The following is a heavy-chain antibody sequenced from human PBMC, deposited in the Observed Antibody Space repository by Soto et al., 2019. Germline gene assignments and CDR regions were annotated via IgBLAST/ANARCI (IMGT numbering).Heavy chain of an antibody. V-gene: IGHV4-59*08. CDR3: AHYSGLSEWFDP. J-gene: IGHJ5*02. Sequence: PSETLSLTCTVSGGSISSYYWSWIRQPPGKGLEWIGYIYYSGSTNYNPSLKSRVTISVDTSKNQFSLKLSSVIAADTAVYYCAHYSGLSEWFDPWGQGTLVTVSS. D-gene: IGHD4-4*01. CDR1: GGSISSYY. CDR2: IYYSGST.